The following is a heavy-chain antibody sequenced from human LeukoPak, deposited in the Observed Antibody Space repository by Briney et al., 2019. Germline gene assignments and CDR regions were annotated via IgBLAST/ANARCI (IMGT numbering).Heavy chain of an antibody. CDR1: GFTFSSYV. J-gene: IGHJ4*02. CDR2: ISETGGVT. V-gene: IGHV3-23*01. CDR3: ARDSSHYLGSSDY. D-gene: IGHD6-6*01. Sequence: GGSLRLSCAASGFTFSSYVMSWVRQAPGKGLEWVSVISETGGVTHYADSMKGRFTISRDNIKNTLNLQMNSLRAEDTAIYYCARDSSHYLGSSDYWGQGTLVTVSS.